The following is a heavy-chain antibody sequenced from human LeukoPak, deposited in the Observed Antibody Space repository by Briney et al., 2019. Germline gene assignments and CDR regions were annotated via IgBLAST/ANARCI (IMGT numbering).Heavy chain of an antibody. Sequence: ASVKVSCKASGYTFTGYYMHWVRQAPGQGLEWMGRINPNSGGTNYAQKLQGRVTMTTDTSTSTAYMELRSLRSDDTAVYYCAREPLVVGATVDYWGQGTLVTVSS. D-gene: IGHD5-12*01. CDR1: GYTFTGYY. CDR2: INPNSGGT. V-gene: IGHV1-2*06. J-gene: IGHJ4*02. CDR3: AREPLVVGATVDY.